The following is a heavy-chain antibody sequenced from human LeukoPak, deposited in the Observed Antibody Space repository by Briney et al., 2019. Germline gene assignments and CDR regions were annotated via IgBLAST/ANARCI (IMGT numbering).Heavy chain of an antibody. J-gene: IGHJ4*02. CDR2: ISGSGGST. V-gene: IGHV3-23*01. Sequence: AGGSLRLSCAASGFTFSSYAMSWVRQAPGKGLEWVSAISGSGGSTYYADSVKGRFTISRDNSKNTLYLQMNSLRAEDTAVYYCARDGEPYMSTGGSDYWGQGTLVTVSS. CDR3: ARDGEPYMSTGGSDY. CDR1: GFTFSSYA. D-gene: IGHD2-2*01.